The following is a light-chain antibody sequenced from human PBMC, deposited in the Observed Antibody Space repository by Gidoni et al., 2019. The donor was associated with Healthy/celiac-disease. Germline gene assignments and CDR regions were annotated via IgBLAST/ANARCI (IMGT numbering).Light chain of an antibody. CDR2: DAS. CDR1: QRVSSY. V-gene: IGKV3-11*01. Sequence: EIVLTQSPAPLSLSPGERAPLSCRASQRVSSYLAWYQQKPGPAPSLLIYDASNRATGIPARFRGSGSGTDFTLTISSLEPEDFAVYYCQQRSNWAVTFXPXTKVDIK. J-gene: IGKJ3*01. CDR3: QQRSNWAVT.